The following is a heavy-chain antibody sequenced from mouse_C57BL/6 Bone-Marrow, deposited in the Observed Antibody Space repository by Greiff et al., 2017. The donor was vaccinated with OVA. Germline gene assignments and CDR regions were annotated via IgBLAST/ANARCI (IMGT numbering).Heavy chain of an antibody. D-gene: IGHD2-4*01. CDR3: ARAWGLRRCFAY. J-gene: IGHJ3*01. V-gene: IGHV5-4*01. CDR1: GFTFSSYA. CDR2: ISDGGSYT. Sequence: DVQLVESGGGLVKPGGSLKLSCAASGFTFSSYAMSWVRQTPEKRLEWVATISDGGSYTYYPDNVKGRFTISRDNAKNNLYLQMSHLKSEDTAMYYCARAWGLRRCFAYWGQGTLVTVSA.